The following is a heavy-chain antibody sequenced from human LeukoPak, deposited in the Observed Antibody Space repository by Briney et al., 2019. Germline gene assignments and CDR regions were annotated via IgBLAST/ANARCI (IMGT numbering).Heavy chain of an antibody. V-gene: IGHV1-8*03. CDR1: GYTFTSYD. CDR3: ARGPYYYDSSGYYFLDY. Sequence: GASVKVSCKASGYTFTSYDINWVRQATGQGLEWMGWMNPNSGNTGYAQKFQGRVTITRNTSISTAYMELSSLRSEDTAVYYCARGPYYYDSSGYYFLDYWGQGTLVTVSS. CDR2: MNPNSGNT. D-gene: IGHD3-22*01. J-gene: IGHJ4*02.